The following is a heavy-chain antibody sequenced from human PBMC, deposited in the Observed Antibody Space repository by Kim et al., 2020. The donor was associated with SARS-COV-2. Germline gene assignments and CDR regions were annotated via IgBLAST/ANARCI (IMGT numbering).Heavy chain of an antibody. Sequence: GGSLRLSCAASGFTFSSYAMHWVRQAPGKGLEWVAVIWYDGSNKYYSDSVKGRFTISRDNSKNTLYLQMNSLRAEDTAVYYCAKALEGYSGYDSHLDYWG. CDR2: IWYDGSNK. D-gene: IGHD5-12*01. J-gene: IGHJ4*01. V-gene: IGHV3-33*06. CDR1: GFTFSSYA. CDR3: AKALEGYSGYDSHLDY.